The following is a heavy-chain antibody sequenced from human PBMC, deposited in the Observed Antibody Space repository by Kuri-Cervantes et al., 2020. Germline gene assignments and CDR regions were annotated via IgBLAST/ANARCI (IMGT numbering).Heavy chain of an antibody. V-gene: IGHV3-74*01. J-gene: IGHJ4*02. Sequence: GESLKISCAASGFTFSSYWMHWVRQAPGKGLVWVSRINSDGSSTSYADSVKGRFTISRDNAKNTLYLQMNSLRAEDTAVYYCARVQQLVRRNYFDYWGQGTLVTVSS. CDR3: ARVQQLVRRNYFDY. CDR2: INSDGSST. CDR1: GFTFSSYW. D-gene: IGHD6-13*01.